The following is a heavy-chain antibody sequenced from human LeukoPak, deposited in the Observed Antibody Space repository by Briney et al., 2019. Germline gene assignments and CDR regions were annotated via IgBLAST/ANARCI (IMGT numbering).Heavy chain of an antibody. D-gene: IGHD3-10*01. V-gene: IGHV3-30*02. Sequence: GGSLRLSCAASGFTFSSYGMHWVRQAPGKGLEWVAFIRYDGSNKYYADSVKGRFTISRDNSKNTLYLQMNSLRAEDTAVYYCAKPPKTGEFMVRGEDYYGMDVRGQGTTVTASS. CDR2: IRYDGSNK. J-gene: IGHJ6*02. CDR1: GFTFSSYG. CDR3: AKPPKTGEFMVRGEDYYGMDV.